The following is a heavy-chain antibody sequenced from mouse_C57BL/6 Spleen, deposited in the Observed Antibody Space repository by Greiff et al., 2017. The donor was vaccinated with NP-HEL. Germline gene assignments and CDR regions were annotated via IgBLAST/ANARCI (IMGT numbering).Heavy chain of an antibody. D-gene: IGHD2-3*01. CDR2: IYPRSGNT. J-gene: IGHJ2*01. CDR3: ARRDDGYYY. Sequence: QVQLQQSGAELARPGASVKLSCKASGYTFTSYGISWVKQRTGQGLEWIGEIYPRSGNTYYNEKFKGKATLTADKSSSTAYMELRSLTSEDSAVYFCARRDDGYYYWGQGTTLTVSS. CDR1: GYTFTSYG. V-gene: IGHV1-81*01.